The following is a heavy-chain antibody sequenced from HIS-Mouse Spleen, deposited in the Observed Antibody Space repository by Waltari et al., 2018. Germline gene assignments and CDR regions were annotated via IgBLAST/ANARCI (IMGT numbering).Heavy chain of an antibody. CDR2: IYYSGST. D-gene: IGHD6-13*01. J-gene: IGHJ2*01. Sequence: QLQLQESGPGLVKPSETLSLTCTVPGGSSRSSSYSWGRIRQPPGKGLEWIGSIYYSGSTYYNPSLKSRVTISVDTSKNQFSLKLSSVTAADTAVYYCAREIPYSSSWYDWYFDLWGRGTLVTVSS. V-gene: IGHV4-39*07. CDR1: GGSSRSSSYS. CDR3: AREIPYSSSWYDWYFDL.